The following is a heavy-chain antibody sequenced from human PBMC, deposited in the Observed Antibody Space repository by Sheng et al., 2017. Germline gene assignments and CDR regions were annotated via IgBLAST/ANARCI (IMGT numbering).Heavy chain of an antibody. CDR3: ARVRGKPLYYYYGMDV. V-gene: IGHV4-34*01. CDR2: INHSGST. CDR1: GGSFSGYY. J-gene: IGHJ6*02. Sequence: QVQLQQWGAGLLKPSETLSLTCAVYGGSFSGYYWSWIRQPPGKGLEWIGEINHSGSTNYNPSLKSRVTISVDTSKNQFSLKLSSVTAADTAVYYCARVRGKPLYYYYGMDVWGQGTTVTVSS. D-gene: IGHD2-15*01.